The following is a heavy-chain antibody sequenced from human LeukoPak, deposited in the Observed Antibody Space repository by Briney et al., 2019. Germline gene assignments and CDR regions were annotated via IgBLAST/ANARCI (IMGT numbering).Heavy chain of an antibody. CDR1: GGSISSYY. Sequence: SETLSLTCTVSGGSISSYYWSWIRQPAGKGLEWIGRIYTSGSTNYNPSLKSRVTMSVDTSKNQFSLKLSSVTAADTAVYYCARDAVYCSSTSCYDYYYYYMDVWGKGTSVTVSS. CDR3: ARDAVYCSSTSCYDYYYYYMDV. J-gene: IGHJ6*03. V-gene: IGHV4-4*07. CDR2: IYTSGST. D-gene: IGHD2-2*01.